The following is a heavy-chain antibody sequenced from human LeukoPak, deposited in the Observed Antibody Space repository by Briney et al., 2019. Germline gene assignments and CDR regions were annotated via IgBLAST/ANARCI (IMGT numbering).Heavy chain of an antibody. CDR1: GFTFSSYG. CDR3: AKGRGTYYYGSGSLGIDY. CDR2: TRYDGSNK. V-gene: IGHV3-30*02. D-gene: IGHD3-10*01. Sequence: SGGSLRLSCAASGFTFSSYGMHWVRQAPGKGLEWVAFTRYDGSNKYYADSVKGRFTISRDNSKNTLYLQMNSLRAEDTAVYHCAKGRGTYYYGSGSLGIDYWGQGTLVTVSS. J-gene: IGHJ4*02.